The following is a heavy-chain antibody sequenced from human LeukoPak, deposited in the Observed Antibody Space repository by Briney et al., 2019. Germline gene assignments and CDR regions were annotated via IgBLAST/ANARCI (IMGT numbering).Heavy chain of an antibody. CDR3: AADLPVSGSPGMDV. CDR1: GYTFTSYD. J-gene: IGHJ6*02. Sequence: ASVKVSCKASGYTFTSYDINWVRQATGQGLEWMGWMNPNSGNTGYAQKFQGRVTMTRNTSISTAYMELSSLRSEDTAVYYCAADLPVSGSPGMDVWGQGTTVTVSS. V-gene: IGHV1-8*01. CDR2: MNPNSGNT. D-gene: IGHD3-10*01.